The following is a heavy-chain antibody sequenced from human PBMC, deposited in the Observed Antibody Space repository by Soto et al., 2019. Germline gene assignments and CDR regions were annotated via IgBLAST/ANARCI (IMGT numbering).Heavy chain of an antibody. CDR2: INPAGGTT. J-gene: IGHJ6*03. CDR3: AMRSTEGAYYYMDV. Sequence: QVQLVQSGTEVKKPGASVKVSCKASGFTFTSYYMHWVRQAPGQGLEWMGIINPAGGTTTYAQSFQGRVTMTRDTSTSTVYMELSSLRSEDTAVYYCAMRSTEGAYYYMDVGGKGTTVTVCS. V-gene: IGHV1-46*03. D-gene: IGHD2-2*01. CDR1: GFTFTSYY.